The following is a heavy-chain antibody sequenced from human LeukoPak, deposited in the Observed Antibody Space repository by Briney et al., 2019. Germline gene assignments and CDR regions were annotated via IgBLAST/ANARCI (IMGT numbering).Heavy chain of an antibody. J-gene: IGHJ6*03. Sequence: PGGSLRLSCAASGFTFSDYYMSWIRQAPGKGLEWVSSISSSSSYIYYADSVKGRFTISRDNAKNSLYLQMNSLRAEDTAVYYCARDPGYCSGGSCQYYYYYYMDVWGKGTTVTVSS. V-gene: IGHV3-11*06. CDR3: ARDPGYCSGGSCQYYYYYYMDV. D-gene: IGHD2-15*01. CDR1: GFTFSDYY. CDR2: ISSSSSYI.